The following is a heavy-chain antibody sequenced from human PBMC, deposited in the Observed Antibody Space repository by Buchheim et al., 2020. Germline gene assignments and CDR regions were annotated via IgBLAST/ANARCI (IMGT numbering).Heavy chain of an antibody. D-gene: IGHD2-15*01. CDR2: ISYDGSNK. CDR3: AKDLFWAATDGAPTDY. V-gene: IGHV3-30*18. J-gene: IGHJ4*02. CDR1: GFTFSSYG. Sequence: QARLVESGGGVVQPGRSLRLSCAASGFTFSSYGMHWVRQAPGKGLEWVAVISYDGSNKYYADSVKGRFTISRDNSKNTLYLQMNSLRAEDTAVYYCAKDLFWAATDGAPTDYWGQGTL.